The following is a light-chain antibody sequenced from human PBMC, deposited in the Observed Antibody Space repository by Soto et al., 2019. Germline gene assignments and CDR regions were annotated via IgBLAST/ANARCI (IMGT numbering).Light chain of an antibody. CDR3: QQYYDWPCT. CDR1: QSVGSN. V-gene: IGKV3-15*01. J-gene: IGKJ1*01. Sequence: EKVMTQSPGSLSVSPGERAALSCRASQSVGSNLAWYQRKPGQAPRLLIYGASTRATGIPSRFSGSGSGTDFTITISRLQYEDFAVYYCQQYYDWPCTFGQGTPVEIK. CDR2: GAS.